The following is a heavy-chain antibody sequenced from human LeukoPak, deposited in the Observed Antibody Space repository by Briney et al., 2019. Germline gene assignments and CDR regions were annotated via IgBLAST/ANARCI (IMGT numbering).Heavy chain of an antibody. J-gene: IGHJ4*02. D-gene: IGHD1-14*01. CDR1: GDSISSYY. CDR3: ARQAGWTTPQDFDY. Sequence: PSETLSLTCTVSGDSISSYYWSWIRQPPGKGLEWIGNIYYSGGTTNYNPSLKSRVTISVDTSKNQFSLKLSSVTAADTAVYYCARQAGWTTPQDFDYWGQGTLVTVSS. V-gene: IGHV4-59*08. CDR2: IYYSGGTT.